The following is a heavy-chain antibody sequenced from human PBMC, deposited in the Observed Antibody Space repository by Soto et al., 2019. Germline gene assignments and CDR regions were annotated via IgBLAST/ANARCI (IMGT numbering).Heavy chain of an antibody. J-gene: IGHJ6*02. CDR1: GGSVNNADYF. CDR3: ARDADYGGSRGGMDV. V-gene: IGHV4-31*03. Sequence: QVRLEESGPGLVKPSETLSLICSVSGGSVNNADYFWSWIHHHPENGLEWIGYIYYSGSTRYNPSFKTRATPSIDKSKNQFSLRLNSVTVADTAVYFCARDADYGGSRGGMDVWGRGTTVTVSS. D-gene: IGHD4-17*01. CDR2: IYYSGST.